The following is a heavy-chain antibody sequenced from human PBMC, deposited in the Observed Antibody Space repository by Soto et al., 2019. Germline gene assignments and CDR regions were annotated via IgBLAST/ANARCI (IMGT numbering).Heavy chain of an antibody. Sequence: SETLSLTCAVYGGSFSGYYWSWISQPPGKGLEWIGEINHSGSTNYNPSLKSRVTISVDTSKNQFSLKLSSVTAADTAAYYCARVGLGYCSSTSCYTGFDYYGMDVWGQGTTVTVSS. J-gene: IGHJ6*02. CDR3: ARVGLGYCSSTSCYTGFDYYGMDV. D-gene: IGHD2-2*02. CDR2: INHSGST. V-gene: IGHV4-34*01. CDR1: GGSFSGYY.